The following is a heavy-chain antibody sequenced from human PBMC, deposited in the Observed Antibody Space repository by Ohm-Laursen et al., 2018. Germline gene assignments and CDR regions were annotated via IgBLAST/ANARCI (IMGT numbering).Heavy chain of an antibody. V-gene: IGHV3-21*04. Sequence: SLRLSCSASGFTFSSYSMNWVRQAPGKGLEWVSSISSSSSYIYYADSVKGRFTISRDNAKNSLYLQMNSLRAEDTAVYYCARDAGYSSSWRHFDYWDQGTLVTVSS. D-gene: IGHD6-13*01. CDR1: GFTFSSYS. CDR2: ISSSSSYI. CDR3: ARDAGYSSSWRHFDY. J-gene: IGHJ4*02.